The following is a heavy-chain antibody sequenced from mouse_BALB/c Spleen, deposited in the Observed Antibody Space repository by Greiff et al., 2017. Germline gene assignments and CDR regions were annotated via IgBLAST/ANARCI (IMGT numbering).Heavy chain of an antibody. V-gene: IGHV5-6-2*01. CDR2: INSNGGST. D-gene: IGHD1-2*01. Sequence: EVQLVESGGGLVKLGGSLKLSCAASGFTFSSYYMSWVRQTPEKRLELVAAINSNGGSTYYPDTVKGRFTISRDNAKNTLYLQMSSLKSEDTALYYCARQSLLRLFDYWGQGTTLTVSS. CDR3: ARQSLLRLFDY. CDR1: GFTFSSYY. J-gene: IGHJ2*01.